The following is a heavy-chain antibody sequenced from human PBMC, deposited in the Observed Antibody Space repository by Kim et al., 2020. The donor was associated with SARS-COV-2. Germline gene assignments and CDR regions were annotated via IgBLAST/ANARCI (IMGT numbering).Heavy chain of an antibody. V-gene: IGHV3-23*01. J-gene: IGHJ4*01. CDR3: ARTRGKAAAGRNYYFDY. CDR1: GFTFSTYA. Sequence: GGSLRLSCAVSGFTFSTYAMSWVRQAPGKGLEWVSLISGSGGNTYYADSVKGRFIISRDNSKNTLYLQMSSLRAEDMAVYYCARTRGKAAAGRNYYFDY. CDR2: ISGSGGNT. D-gene: IGHD6-13*01.